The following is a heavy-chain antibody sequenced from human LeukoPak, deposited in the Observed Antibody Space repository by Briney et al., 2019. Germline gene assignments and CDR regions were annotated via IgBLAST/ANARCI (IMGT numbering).Heavy chain of an antibody. J-gene: IGHJ4*02. CDR3: ARRTSSSFYFDY. CDR2: IDWDDDK. CDR1: GFSLSTSGMR. Sequence: ESGPALVKPTQTLTLTCTFSGFSLSTSGMRVSWIRQPPGKALEWLARIDWDDDKFYSTPLKTRLTISKDTSKNQVVLTMTNMDPVDTAIYYCARRTSSSFYFDYWGQGTLVTVSS. D-gene: IGHD6-6*01. V-gene: IGHV2-70*04.